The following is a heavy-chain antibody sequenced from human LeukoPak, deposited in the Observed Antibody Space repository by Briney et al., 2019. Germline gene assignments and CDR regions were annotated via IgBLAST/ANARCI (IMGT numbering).Heavy chain of an antibody. V-gene: IGHV1-46*01. J-gene: IGHJ5*02. Sequence: GASVKVSCKASGYTFTSYYMHWVRQAPGQGLEWMGTINPSGGSTSYAQKFQGRVTMTRDTSTSTVYMELSSLRSEDTAVYYCARGVRYCTNGVCHRRGWFDPWGQGTLVTVSS. CDR2: INPSGGST. CDR1: GYTFTSYY. D-gene: IGHD2-8*01. CDR3: ARGVRYCTNGVCHRRGWFDP.